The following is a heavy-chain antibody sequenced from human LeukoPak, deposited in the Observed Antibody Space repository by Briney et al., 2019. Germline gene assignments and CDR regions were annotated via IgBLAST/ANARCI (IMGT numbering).Heavy chain of an antibody. Sequence: SETLSLTCAVYGGPFSGYYCSWVRQPPGKGLEWIGEINHSGSTNYNPSLKSRVTISLDTSKNQFSLKPSSVTAADTAVYYCAVGRSYWGQGTLVTVSS. CDR2: INHSGST. CDR1: GGPFSGYY. CDR3: AVGRSY. J-gene: IGHJ4*02. V-gene: IGHV4-34*01.